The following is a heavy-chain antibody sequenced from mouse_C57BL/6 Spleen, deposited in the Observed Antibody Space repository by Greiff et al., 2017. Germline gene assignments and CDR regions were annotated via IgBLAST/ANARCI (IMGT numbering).Heavy chain of an antibody. V-gene: IGHV1-69*01. CDR2: IDPSDSYT. D-gene: IGHD1-1*01. CDR3: ARGEAGVGGLDV. J-gene: IGHJ1*03. Sequence: VQLQQPGAELVMPGASVKLSCKASGYTFTSYWMHWVKQRPGQGLEWIGEIDPSDSYTNYNQKFKGKSTLTADKSSSTAYMQRSSLTAEYAAVYCCARGEAGVGGLDVWGTGTTVTVSS. CDR1: GYTFTSYW.